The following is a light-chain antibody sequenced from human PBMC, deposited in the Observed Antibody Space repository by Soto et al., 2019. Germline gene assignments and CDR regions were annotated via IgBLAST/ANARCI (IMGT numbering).Light chain of an antibody. V-gene: IGKV1-5*03. CDR3: QHYNSYSEA. J-gene: IGKJ1*01. CDR2: KAF. CDR1: QTISSW. Sequence: DIQMTQSPSTLSGSVGDRVTITCRASQTISSWLAWYQQKPGKAPKLLIYKAFTIKSGVPSRFSGSGSGTEFTLTISSLQPDDFATYYCQHYNSYSEAFGQGTKVELK.